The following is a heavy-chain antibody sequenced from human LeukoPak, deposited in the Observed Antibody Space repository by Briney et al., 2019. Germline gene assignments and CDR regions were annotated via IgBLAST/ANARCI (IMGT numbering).Heavy chain of an antibody. CDR1: GGSISSYY. CDR2: IYYSGST. J-gene: IGHJ5*02. CDR3: ARALRGITAAPREFDP. V-gene: IGHV4-59*01. D-gene: IGHD6-13*01. Sequence: SETLSLTCTVSGGSISSYYWSWIRQPPVKGLEWIGYIYYSGSTNYNPSLKSRVTISVDTSKNQFSLKLSSVTAADTAVYYCARALRGITAAPREFDPWGQGTLVTVSS.